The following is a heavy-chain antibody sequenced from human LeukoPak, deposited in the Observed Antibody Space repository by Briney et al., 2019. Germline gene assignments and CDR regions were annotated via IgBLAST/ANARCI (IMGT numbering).Heavy chain of an antibody. CDR1: GFTFSSYA. V-gene: IGHV3-30-3*01. CDR2: ISYDGSNK. J-gene: IGHJ5*02. Sequence: GGSLRLSCAASGFTFSSYAMHWVRQAPGKGLEWVAVISYDGSNKHYADSVKGRFTISRDNFKNTLYLQMNSLRAEDTAVYYCARTPTIFGVASNWFDPWGQGTLVTVSS. CDR3: ARTPTIFGVASNWFDP. D-gene: IGHD3-3*01.